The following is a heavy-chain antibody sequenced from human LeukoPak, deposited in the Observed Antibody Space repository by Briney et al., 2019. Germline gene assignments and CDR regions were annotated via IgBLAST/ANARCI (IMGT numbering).Heavy chain of an antibody. V-gene: IGHV1-69*13. CDR3: ARGKEVITMLRGLKPGYYFDY. J-gene: IGHJ4*02. Sequence: SVKVSCKASGGTFSSYAISWVRQAPGQGLEWMGGIIPIFGTANYAQKFQGRVTITADESTSTAYMELSSLRSEDTAVYYCARGKEVITMLRGLKPGYYFDYWGQGTLVTVSS. CDR2: IIPIFGTA. CDR1: GGTFSSYA. D-gene: IGHD3-10*01.